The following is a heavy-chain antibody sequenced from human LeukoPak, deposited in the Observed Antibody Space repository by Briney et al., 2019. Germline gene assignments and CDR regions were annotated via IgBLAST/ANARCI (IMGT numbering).Heavy chain of an antibody. Sequence: PSETLSLTCTVSGGSISSYYWSWIRQPLETGLEWIGYIYYSGSTNYNPSLKSRVTISVDTSKNQFSLKLSSVTAADTAVYYCARGYSYGSSFDYWGQGTLATVSS. D-gene: IGHD5-18*01. CDR1: GGSISSYY. CDR2: IYYSGST. J-gene: IGHJ4*02. CDR3: ARGYSYGSSFDY. V-gene: IGHV4-59*01.